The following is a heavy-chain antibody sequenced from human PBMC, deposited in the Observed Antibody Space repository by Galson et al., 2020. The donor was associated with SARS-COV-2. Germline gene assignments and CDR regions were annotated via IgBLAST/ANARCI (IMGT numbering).Heavy chain of an antibody. D-gene: IGHD3-10*01. V-gene: IGHV3-21*01. CDR3: TRARVISRYFDY. Sequence: GGSLRLSCAASGFTIGDYAMSWVRQDPRKGLEYLSFIDNTESYKFYADQVKGRFTISRDNAKNSLYLQMNSLRAEDTAVYYCTRARVISRYFDYWGQGALFTVSS. CDR2: IDNTESYK. CDR1: GFTIGDYA. J-gene: IGHJ4*02.